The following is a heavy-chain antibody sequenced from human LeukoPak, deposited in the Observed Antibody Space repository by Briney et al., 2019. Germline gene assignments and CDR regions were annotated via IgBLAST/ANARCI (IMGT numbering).Heavy chain of an antibody. V-gene: IGHV3-23*01. CDR1: GFTFSSYA. CDR2: ISGSGGST. CDR3: ARGLRYNPYYFDY. Sequence: AGGSLRLSCAASGFTFSSYAMSWVRQAPGKGLERVSAISGSGGSTYYADSVKGRFTISRDNSKNTLYLQMNSLRAEDTAVYYCARGLRYNPYYFDYWGQGTLVTVSS. D-gene: IGHD4-17*01. J-gene: IGHJ4*02.